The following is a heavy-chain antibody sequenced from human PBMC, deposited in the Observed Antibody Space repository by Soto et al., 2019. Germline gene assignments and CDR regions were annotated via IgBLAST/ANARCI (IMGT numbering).Heavy chain of an antibody. Sequence: GGSLRLSCAASGFTFSSYAMSWVRQAPGKGLEWVSDISGSGGSTYYADSVKGRFTISRDNSKNTLYLQMNSLRAEDTAVYYCAKDTYYYDSSGYYYTCYFDYWGQGTLVTVSS. V-gene: IGHV3-23*01. CDR1: GFTFSSYA. CDR3: AKDTYYYDSSGYYYTCYFDY. D-gene: IGHD3-22*01. CDR2: ISGSGGST. J-gene: IGHJ4*02.